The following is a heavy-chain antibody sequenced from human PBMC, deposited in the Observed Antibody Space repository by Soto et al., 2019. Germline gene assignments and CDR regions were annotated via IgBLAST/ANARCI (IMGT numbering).Heavy chain of an antibody. V-gene: IGHV3-23*01. CDR3: ETDWSRSPKPSDY. Sequence: GGSLRLSCAASGFTFSSYAMSWVRQAPGKGLEWVSAISGSGGSTYYADSVKGRFTISRDNSKNTLYLQMNSLRAEDKAVYYCETDWSRSPKPSDYWGQGTLVTVSS. J-gene: IGHJ4*02. CDR2: ISGSGGST. D-gene: IGHD3-3*01. CDR1: GFTFSSYA.